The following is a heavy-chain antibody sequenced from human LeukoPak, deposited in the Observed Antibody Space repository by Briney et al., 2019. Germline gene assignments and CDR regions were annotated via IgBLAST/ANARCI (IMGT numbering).Heavy chain of an antibody. CDR1: GYSFTSYC. V-gene: IGHV5-51*01. CDR2: IYPGDSDT. CDR3: AIYSGLIAAAGPYDFDY. J-gene: IGHJ4*02. D-gene: IGHD6-13*01. Sequence: GESLKIPCKGSGYSFTSYCIGWVRQLPGKGLEWLGIIYPGDSDTRYSPSFQGQATISADKSISTAYLQWSSLKASDTAMYYCAIYSGLIAAAGPYDFDYWGQGTLVTVSS.